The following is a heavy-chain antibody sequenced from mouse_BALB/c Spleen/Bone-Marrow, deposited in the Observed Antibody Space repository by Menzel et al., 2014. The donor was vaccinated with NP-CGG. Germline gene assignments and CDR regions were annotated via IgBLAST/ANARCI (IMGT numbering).Heavy chain of an antibody. CDR1: GFNIKDYY. CDR2: IGPGNGDT. Sequence: EVQLQQSGAELVRSGASVKLSCTASGFNIKDYYMHWVKQRPEQGLEWIGWIGPGNGDTEYAPKFQGKATMTADTSSNTAYLQLSSLTSEDTAVYYCNAEHGNYHYFDYWGQGPTLTVSS. J-gene: IGHJ2*01. D-gene: IGHD6-1*01. CDR3: NAEHGNYHYFDY. V-gene: IGHV14-4*02.